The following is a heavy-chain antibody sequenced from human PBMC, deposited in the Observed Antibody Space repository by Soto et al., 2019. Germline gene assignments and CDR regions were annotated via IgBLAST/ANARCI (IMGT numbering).Heavy chain of an antibody. CDR1: GFSLSTSGVG. CDR2: IYWNDDK. CDR3: AHNGMTGDYGSLNWFDP. V-gene: IGHV2-5*01. Sequence: GSGPTLVNPTQTLTLTCTFSGFSLSTSGVGVGWIRQPPGKALEWLALIYWNDDKRYSPSLKSRLTITKDTSKNQVVLTMTNMDPVDTATYYCAHNGMTGDYGSLNWFDPWGQGTLVTVSS. D-gene: IGHD4-17*01. J-gene: IGHJ5*02.